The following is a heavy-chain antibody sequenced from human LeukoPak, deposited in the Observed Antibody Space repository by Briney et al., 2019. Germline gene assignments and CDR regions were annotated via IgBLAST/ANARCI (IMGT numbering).Heavy chain of an antibody. V-gene: IGHV4-39*01. CDR1: GGSISSSSYY. CDR2: IYYSGST. J-gene: IGHJ4*02. CDR3: ARLKDIGVLPGTPYFDY. D-gene: IGHD2-2*01. Sequence: PSETLSLTCTVSGGSISSSSYYWGWVRQPPGKGLEWIGNIYYSGSTYYNPSLKSRVTISVDTSKNQFSLKLSSVTAADTAVYYCARLKDIGVLPGTPYFDYWGQGTLVTVSS.